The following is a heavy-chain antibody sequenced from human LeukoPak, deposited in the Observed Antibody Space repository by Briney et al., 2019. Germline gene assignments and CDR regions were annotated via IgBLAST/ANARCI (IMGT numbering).Heavy chain of an antibody. CDR1: GYTLTELS. CDR3: ATDTEKGGGFDP. CDR2: FDPEDGET. D-gene: IGHD3-10*01. V-gene: IGHV1-24*01. Sequence: ASVKVSCKVSGYTLTELSMHWVRQAPGKGLEWMGGFDPEDGETIYAQKFQGRVTMTEDTSTDTAYMELSSLRFEDTAVYYCATDTEKGGGFDPWGQGTLVTVSS. J-gene: IGHJ5*02.